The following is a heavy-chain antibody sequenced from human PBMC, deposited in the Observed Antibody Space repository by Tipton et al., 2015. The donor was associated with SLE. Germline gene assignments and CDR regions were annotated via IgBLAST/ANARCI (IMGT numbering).Heavy chain of an antibody. J-gene: IGHJ3*02. CDR1: GFTFSSYV. CDR2: IYGGGTS. CDR3: AKPPGQGDI. V-gene: IGHV3-23*03. Sequence: SLRLSCAASGFTFSSYVMSWVRQAPGKGLEWVSSIYGGGTSYYAESVKGRFTISRDNSKNTLYLQMHSLRVEDTAVYYCAKPPGQGDIWGQGTMVTVSS.